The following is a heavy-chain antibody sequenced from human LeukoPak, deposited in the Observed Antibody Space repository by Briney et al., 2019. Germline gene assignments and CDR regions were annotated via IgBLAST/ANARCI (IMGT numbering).Heavy chain of an antibody. CDR1: GYTFTGYY. Sequence: ASVKVSCKASGYTFTGYYMHWVRQAPGQGLEWMGWINPNSGGTNYAQKFQGRVTMTRDTSTSTVYMELSSLRSEDTAVYYCARDRRYSSFHDYWGQGTLVTVSS. CDR2: INPNSGGT. D-gene: IGHD6-13*01. CDR3: ARDRRYSSFHDY. J-gene: IGHJ4*02. V-gene: IGHV1-2*02.